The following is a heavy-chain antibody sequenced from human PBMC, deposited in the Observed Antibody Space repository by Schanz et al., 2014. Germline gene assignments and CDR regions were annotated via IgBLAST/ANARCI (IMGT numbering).Heavy chain of an antibody. CDR3: AREVGLYDRGWFDP. D-gene: IGHD3-22*01. CDR2: IVPIAGIT. V-gene: IGHV1-69*08. Sequence: QVHLVQSGAEVKKPGSSVKVSCKASGGTFSSDTFSRVRQAPGQGLEWMGRIVPIAGITNYAQRFQGRVTITADKSSDTAYMELSSLRSEDTAVYYCAREVGLYDRGWFDPWGQGTLVTVSS. CDR1: GGTFSSDT. J-gene: IGHJ5*02.